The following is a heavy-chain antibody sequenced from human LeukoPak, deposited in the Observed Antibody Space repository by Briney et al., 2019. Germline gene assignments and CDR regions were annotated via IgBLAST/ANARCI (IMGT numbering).Heavy chain of an antibody. CDR3: ARGAVPVFYYYMDV. V-gene: IGHV1-2*02. Sequence: ASVKVSCKASGYTFTGYYMHWVRQAPGQGLEWMGWINPNSGGTNYAQKFQGRVTMTRDTSISTAYMELSRLRSDDTAVYYCARGAVPVFYYYMDVWGKGTTVTVSS. D-gene: IGHD2-2*01. CDR2: INPNSGGT. CDR1: GYTFTGYY. J-gene: IGHJ6*03.